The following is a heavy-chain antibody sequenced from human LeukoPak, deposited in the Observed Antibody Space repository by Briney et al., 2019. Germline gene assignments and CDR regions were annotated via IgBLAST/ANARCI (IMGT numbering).Heavy chain of an antibody. CDR3: ARRGMVRGAMVDN. V-gene: IGHV4-39*01. CDR2: VYYSGTT. CDR1: GDSIASSPYY. D-gene: IGHD3-10*01. J-gene: IGHJ4*02. Sequence: PSETLSVTCTVSGDSIASSPYYWGWIRQPPEKGLEWIASVYYSGTTFYNPSLKSRVTMSVDTSNNQFSLKLRSVTAADTALYFCARRGMVRGAMVDNWGQGTLSPSPQ.